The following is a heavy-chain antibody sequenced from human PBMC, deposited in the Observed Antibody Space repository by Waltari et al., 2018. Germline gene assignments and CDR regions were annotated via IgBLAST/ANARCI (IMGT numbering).Heavy chain of an antibody. V-gene: IGHV3-23*04. D-gene: IGHD1-7*01. CDR2: TTDSGVTT. Sequence: EVQLVESGGGLVQPGESLRLSCAASGFTINNNAISWGRQAPGKGLGWVSATTDSGVTTYYADFVKGRFSISTDNSMNTVYLEMNNLRSEDTALYFCARVLGELLPLDFWGQGTMVTVSS. CDR1: GFTINNNA. J-gene: IGHJ4*02. CDR3: ARVLGELLPLDF.